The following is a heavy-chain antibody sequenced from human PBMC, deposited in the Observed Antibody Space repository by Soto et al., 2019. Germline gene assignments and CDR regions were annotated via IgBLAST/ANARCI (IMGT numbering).Heavy chain of an antibody. CDR3: APHVHCSGGSCHYDAFDI. Sequence: EVQLLESGGGLVQPGASLRLSCAFSGFIFGNYMMTWVRQAPGKGLEWVSTIRDGGESTYYPDSVKGRFTISRDNSKNTLYLQMDSLGVEDTAVYYCAPHVHCSGGSCHYDAFDIRGQGTMVTVSS. CDR2: IRDGGEST. J-gene: IGHJ3*02. CDR1: GFIFGNYM. V-gene: IGHV3-23*01. D-gene: IGHD2-15*01.